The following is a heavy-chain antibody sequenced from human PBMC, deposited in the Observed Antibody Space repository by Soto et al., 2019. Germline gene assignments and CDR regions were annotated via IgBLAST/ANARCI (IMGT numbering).Heavy chain of an antibody. J-gene: IGHJ5*02. CDR3: ARHSSGWYHNWFDP. Sequence: QLQLQESGPGLVKPSETLSLTCTVSGGSISSSSYYWGWIRQPPGKGLEWIGRIYYSGSTYYNPSLKSRVTISVDTSKNQFSLKLSSVTAADTAVYYCARHSSGWYHNWFDPWGQGTLVTVSS. V-gene: IGHV4-39*01. D-gene: IGHD6-19*01. CDR2: IYYSGST. CDR1: GGSISSSSYY.